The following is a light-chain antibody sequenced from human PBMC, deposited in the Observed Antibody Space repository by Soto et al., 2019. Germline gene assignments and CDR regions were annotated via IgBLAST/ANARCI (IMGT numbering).Light chain of an antibody. CDR1: QSVSNY. CDR3: QQRSNWPPWT. Sequence: IVLTQSPATLSLSPGERATLSCRASQSVSNYLAWYQQKPGQAPRLLIYDASNRATGIPARFSRSGSGTDFTLTISSLEPEDFGVYYCQQRSNWPPWTFGQGTKVEIK. J-gene: IGKJ1*01. CDR2: DAS. V-gene: IGKV3-11*01.